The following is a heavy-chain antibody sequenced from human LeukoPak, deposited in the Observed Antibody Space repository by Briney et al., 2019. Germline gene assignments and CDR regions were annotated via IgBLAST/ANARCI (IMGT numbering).Heavy chain of an antibody. CDR1: GYSFTNYW. CDR3: ARGPTVVVTAMEYGVDI. CDR2: IYPGDSDT. D-gene: IGHD2-21*02. Sequence: GESLKISCKGSGYSFTNYWIGWVRQMPGKGLEWMGIIYPGDSDTTYSPSFQGQVTVSADKSISTAYLQWSSLMASDTAMYYCARGPTVVVTAMEYGVDIWGQGTMVTVSS. V-gene: IGHV5-51*01. J-gene: IGHJ3*02.